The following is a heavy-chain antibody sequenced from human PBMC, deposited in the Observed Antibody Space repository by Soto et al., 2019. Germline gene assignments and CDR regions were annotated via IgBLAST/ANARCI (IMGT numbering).Heavy chain of an antibody. CDR3: ARIPGYSTTWYYAFDI. CDR1: GYTFTNYG. Sequence: QVQLVQSGPEVKKPGASVKVSCKAAGYTFTNYGITWVRQAPGQGLEWMGWIITYSGNTNYAQKLQDRVSLTAAPSTSTAYMELRSLRSDDTAVYYCARIPGYSTTWYYAFDIWGQGTLVTVSS. CDR2: IITYSGNT. J-gene: IGHJ3*02. V-gene: IGHV1-18*01. D-gene: IGHD6-13*01.